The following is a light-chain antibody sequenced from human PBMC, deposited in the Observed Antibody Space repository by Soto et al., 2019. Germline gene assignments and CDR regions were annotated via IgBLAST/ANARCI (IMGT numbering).Light chain of an antibody. V-gene: IGKV3-20*01. CDR3: QHYGSSPWT. J-gene: IGKJ1*01. CDR2: DAS. CDR1: QSVSSSY. Sequence: EIVMTQSPATLSVSPGERATLSCRASQSVSSSYLAWYQQKPGQAPLLLIYDASSRATGIADRFSGSGSGQDFTLTISRLEPEYFAVYFCQHYGSSPWTFGQGAKVDIK.